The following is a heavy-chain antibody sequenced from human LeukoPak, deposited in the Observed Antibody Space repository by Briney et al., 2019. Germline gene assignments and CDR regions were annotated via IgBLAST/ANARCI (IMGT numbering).Heavy chain of an antibody. D-gene: IGHD1-26*01. Sequence: GGSLRLSCAASGFTFSTYAMHWVRQAPGKGLEWVTIISYDGNNKYYADSVKGRFTISRDNWKNTLYLQMNSLRAEDTAVYYCAKDPSSGSYGYWGQGTLVTVSS. CDR1: GFTFSTYA. CDR2: ISYDGNNK. V-gene: IGHV3-30-3*01. CDR3: AKDPSSGSYGY. J-gene: IGHJ4*02.